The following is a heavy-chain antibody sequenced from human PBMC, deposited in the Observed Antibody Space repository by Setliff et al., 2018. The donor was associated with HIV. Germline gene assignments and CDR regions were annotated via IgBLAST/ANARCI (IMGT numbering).Heavy chain of an antibody. V-gene: IGHV3-7*01. D-gene: IGHD6-6*01. J-gene: IGHJ4*02. CDR1: GFAFSDFS. Sequence: LRLSCAASGFAFSDFSMSWVRQAPGKGLEWVAKIKNDGSEKYYVDSVEGRFTISRDNAKNSLYLEMNSLTVEDTALYYCARDWPSSTAAGDCWGQGTLVTVSS. CDR3: ARDWPSSTAAGDC. CDR2: IKNDGSEK.